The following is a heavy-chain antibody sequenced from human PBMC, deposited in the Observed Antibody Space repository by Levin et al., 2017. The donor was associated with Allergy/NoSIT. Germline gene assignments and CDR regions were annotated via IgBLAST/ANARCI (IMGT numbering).Heavy chain of an antibody. J-gene: IGHJ6*03. CDR1: GFTFSGSA. V-gene: IGHV3-73*01. CDR2: IRSKANNYAA. CDR3: TNNVVYYMDV. D-gene: IGHD5-24*01. Sequence: GALKISCAASGFTFSGSAIHWVRQASGKGLEWVGRIRSKANNYAAAYAVSVKGRFTISRDDSKNTAYLQMNSLETEDTAVYYCTNNVVYYMDVWGKGTTVTVSS.